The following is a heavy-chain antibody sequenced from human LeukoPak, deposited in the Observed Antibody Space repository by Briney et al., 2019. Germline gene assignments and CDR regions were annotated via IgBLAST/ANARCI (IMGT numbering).Heavy chain of an antibody. D-gene: IGHD6-19*01. CDR1: GYTFTGYY. Sequence: GASVKVSCKASGYTFTGYYMHWVRQAPGQGLEWMGWINPNSGGTNYAQKFQGSVTMTRDTSISTAYMELSRLRSDDTAVYYCARERYSSGWYGKYYFDYWGQGTLVTVSS. CDR2: INPNSGGT. V-gene: IGHV1-2*04. J-gene: IGHJ4*02. CDR3: ARERYSSGWYGKYYFDY.